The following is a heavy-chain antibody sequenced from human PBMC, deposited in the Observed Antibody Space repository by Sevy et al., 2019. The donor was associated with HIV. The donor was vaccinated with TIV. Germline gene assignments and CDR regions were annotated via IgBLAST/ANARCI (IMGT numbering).Heavy chain of an antibody. J-gene: IGHJ4*02. Sequence: GGSLRLSCAASGFTFNTYSMNWVRQAPGKGLEWVSFITTGSSYIYYADSLKGRFTVSRDDAKNLLYLQINSLRVEDMAIYYCVRWGLDYWGRGTLVTVSS. CDR3: VRWGLDY. D-gene: IGHD7-27*01. CDR1: GFTFNTYS. V-gene: IGHV3-21*01. CDR2: ITTGSSYI.